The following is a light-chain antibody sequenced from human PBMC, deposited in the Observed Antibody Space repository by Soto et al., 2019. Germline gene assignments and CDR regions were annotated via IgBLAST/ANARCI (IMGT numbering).Light chain of an antibody. J-gene: IGLJ2*01. CDR2: EDD. CDR1: SGSIASNY. V-gene: IGLV6-57*02. CDR3: QSYDTSKHVV. Sequence: NFMLTQPHSVSESPGKTVTISCTGSSGSIASNYVQWYQQRPGSAPTTVIYEDDHRPSGVPDRFSGSIDSSSNSASLTISGLKTEDEADYYFQSYDTSKHVVFGGGTKLTVL.